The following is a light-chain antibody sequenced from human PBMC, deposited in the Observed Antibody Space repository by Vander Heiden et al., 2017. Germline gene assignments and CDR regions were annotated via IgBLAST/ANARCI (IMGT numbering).Light chain of an antibody. V-gene: IGLV3-1*01. CDR1: KLGDKY. J-gene: IGLJ2*01. Sequence: SYVLTQPPSVSVSPVQTASITCSGDKLGDKYACWYQQEPGPSPVLVIYQDSKRPSGIPERFSGSNSGNTATMTISGTQAMDEADYYCQAWDSSTVVFGGGTKLTVL. CDR3: QAWDSSTVV. CDR2: QDS.